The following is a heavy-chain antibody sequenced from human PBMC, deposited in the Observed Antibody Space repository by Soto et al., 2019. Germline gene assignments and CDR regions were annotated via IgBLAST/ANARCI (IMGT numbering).Heavy chain of an antibody. V-gene: IGHV1-8*01. D-gene: IGHD5-18*01. CDR2: LIPGSGDT. Sequence: ASVKVSCKASGYTFTNNDVSWVRQVTGQGLELMGWLIPGSGDTGYAQKFQGRVTMTRDISIATAYMELNSLTSEDTAIYYCARMESFGSLNWFDPWGQGTLVTVSS. J-gene: IGHJ5*02. CDR1: GYTFTNND. CDR3: ARMESFGSLNWFDP.